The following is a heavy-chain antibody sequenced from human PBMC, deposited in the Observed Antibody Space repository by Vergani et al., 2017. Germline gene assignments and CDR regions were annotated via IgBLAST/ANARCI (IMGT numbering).Heavy chain of an antibody. CDR3: ARGDCSGDSCYPGDY. Sequence: QVQLVQSGAEVKKPGSSVKVSCKASGGTFSSYAISWVRQAPGQGLEWMGSIIPIFGTATYAQKFQGRVTITADDSTSTADMELSSLRSEDTAVYYCARGDCSGDSCYPGDYWGQGTLVTVSS. J-gene: IGHJ4*02. D-gene: IGHD2-15*01. V-gene: IGHV1-69*13. CDR2: IIPIFGTA. CDR1: GGTFSSYA.